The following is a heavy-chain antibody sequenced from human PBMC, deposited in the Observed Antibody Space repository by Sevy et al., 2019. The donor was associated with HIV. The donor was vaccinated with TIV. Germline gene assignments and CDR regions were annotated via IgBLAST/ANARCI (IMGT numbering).Heavy chain of an antibody. J-gene: IGHJ4*02. CDR2: ITSGGDYT. D-gene: IGHD3-10*01. V-gene: IGHV3-21*01. Sequence: GGSLRLSCVASGFTFTSVYMHWVRQAPGKELEWVSSITSGGDYTKYADSMKGRITISRDNAKNSLYLQVNSLRAEDTAVYYCAREAYGSGNYPFDYWGRGTLVTVSS. CDR3: AREAYGSGNYPFDY. CDR1: GFTFTSVY.